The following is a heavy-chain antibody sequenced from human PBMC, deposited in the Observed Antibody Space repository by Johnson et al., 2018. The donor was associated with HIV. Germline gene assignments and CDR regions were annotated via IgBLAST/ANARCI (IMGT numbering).Heavy chain of an antibody. Sequence: QVQLVESGGGVVQPGRSLRLSCAASGFTFSNYGIHWVRQAPGKGLEWVASTWFDGSKKYYSDSVRGRFIISRDNSKNTLYLQRNSLRAEDTALYFCARVAVSTAAGGVPLDSWGPGTMVTVSA. D-gene: IGHD2-2*01. CDR3: ARVAVSTAAGGVPLDS. CDR1: GFTFSNYG. J-gene: IGHJ3*02. CDR2: TWFDGSKK. V-gene: IGHV3-33*03.